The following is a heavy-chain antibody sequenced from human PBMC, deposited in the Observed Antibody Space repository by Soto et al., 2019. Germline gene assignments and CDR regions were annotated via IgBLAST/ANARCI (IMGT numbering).Heavy chain of an antibody. Sequence: QVQLVESGGGVVQPGRSLRLSCAASGFTFSGCAMHWVRQAPGKGLEWVAVISYDGSNEYYADSVKGRFTISRDNSKNTLYLQKNSPRAEDTAVYYWARDRGRWLHVGLDVWGQGTTVTGSS. J-gene: IGHJ6*01. CDR1: GFTFSGCA. CDR2: ISYDGSNE. CDR3: ARDRGRWLHVGLDV. D-gene: IGHD1-26*01. V-gene: IGHV3-30-3*01.